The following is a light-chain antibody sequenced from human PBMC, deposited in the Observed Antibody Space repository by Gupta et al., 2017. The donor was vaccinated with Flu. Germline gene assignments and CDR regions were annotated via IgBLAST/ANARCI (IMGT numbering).Light chain of an antibody. Sequence: QSVLTQPPSVSAAPGQKVTISCSGSSSNIASNYVSWYRQFPGTAPKLLIYDNTQRPSGIPDRFSGSKSGTSATLGITGLQTGDEADYYCGTWDSSLSVWVFGGGTKLTVL. CDR3: GTWDSSLSVWV. CDR2: DNT. V-gene: IGLV1-51*01. J-gene: IGLJ3*02. CDR1: SSNIASNY.